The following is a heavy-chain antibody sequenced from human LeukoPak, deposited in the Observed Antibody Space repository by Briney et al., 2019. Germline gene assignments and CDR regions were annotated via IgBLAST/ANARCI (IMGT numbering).Heavy chain of an antibody. V-gene: IGHV4-39*01. J-gene: IGHJ4*02. Sequence: PSETRSLTCTVSGGSISSSSYYWGWIRQPPGKGLEWIGSIYYSGSTYYNPSLKSRVTISVDTSKNQFSLKLSSVTAADTAVYYCARQYGSGSYIDYWGQGTLVTVSS. D-gene: IGHD3-10*01. CDR3: ARQYGSGSYIDY. CDR1: GGSISSSSYY. CDR2: IYYSGST.